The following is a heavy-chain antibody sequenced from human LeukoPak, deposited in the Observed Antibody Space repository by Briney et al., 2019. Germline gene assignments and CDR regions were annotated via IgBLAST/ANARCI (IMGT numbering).Heavy chain of an antibody. V-gene: IGHV4-34*01. CDR2: INHSGST. J-gene: IGHJ6*03. D-gene: IGHD6-13*01. CDR3: ASNYGRAAARPRANYYYYMDV. Sequence: PSGTLSLTCTVSGGSISSYYWSWIRQPPGKGLEWIGEINHSGSTNYNPSLKSRVTISVDTSKNQFSLKLSSVTAADTAVYYCASNYGRAAARPRANYYYYMDVWGKGTTVTVSS. CDR1: GGSISSYY.